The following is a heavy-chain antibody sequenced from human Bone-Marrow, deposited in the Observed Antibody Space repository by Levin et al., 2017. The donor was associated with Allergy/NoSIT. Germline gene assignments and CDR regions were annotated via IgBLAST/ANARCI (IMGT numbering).Heavy chain of an antibody. J-gene: IGHJ4*02. CDR2: ISGSGGST. Sequence: GESLKISCPASGFIFSNYVMNWVRQAPGKGLEWLSSISGSGGSTYYADSVKGRFTISRDSSKDTLYLQINSLRAEDTAFYFCARDYCSSASCYPDYWGQGTLVTVSS. CDR1: GFIFSNYV. D-gene: IGHD2-2*01. CDR3: ARDYCSSASCYPDY. V-gene: IGHV3-23*01.